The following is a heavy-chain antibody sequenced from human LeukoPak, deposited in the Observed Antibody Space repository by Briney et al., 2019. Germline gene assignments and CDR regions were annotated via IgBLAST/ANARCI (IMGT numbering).Heavy chain of an antibody. CDR3: ARGGYSRGQGSPFDY. CDR1: GYTFTNYP. D-gene: IGHD6-19*01. CDR2: INTNTGNP. V-gene: IGHV7-4-1*02. J-gene: IGHJ4*02. Sequence: ASVKVSCKASGYTFTNYPMIWVRQAPGQGLECMGWINTNTGNPTYAQGFTGRFLFSLDTSVGTTYLRIISLKTEDTAVYYCARGGYSRGQGSPFDYWGQGTLVTVSS.